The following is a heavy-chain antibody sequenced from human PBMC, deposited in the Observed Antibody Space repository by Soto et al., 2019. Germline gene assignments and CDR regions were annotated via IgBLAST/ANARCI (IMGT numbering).Heavy chain of an antibody. D-gene: IGHD2-15*01. V-gene: IGHV3-74*01. J-gene: IGHJ4*02. CDR3: VWGVIAANCFDY. CDR2: INNDGSTT. Sequence: EVQLAESGGGLVQPGGSLRLSCAASGFTFNSYWMHWVRQVPGKGLVWVSRINNDGSTTNYADSVKGRFTISRDNARNTVYLPMNCLRADDTAVYYCVWGVIAANCFDYWGQGTLVTVSS. CDR1: GFTFNSYW.